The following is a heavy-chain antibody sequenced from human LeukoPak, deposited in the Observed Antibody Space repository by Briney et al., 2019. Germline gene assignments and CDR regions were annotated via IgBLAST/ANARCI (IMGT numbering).Heavy chain of an antibody. J-gene: IGHJ4*02. Sequence: SETLSLTCTVSGYSISSGYYWGWIRQPPGKGLEWIGSIYHSGSTYYNPSLKSRVTISVDTSKNQFSLKLSSVTAADTAVYYCASVTYSSTYYFDYWGQGTLVTVSS. V-gene: IGHV4-38-2*02. CDR1: GYSISSGYY. CDR3: ASVTYSSTYYFDY. D-gene: IGHD2/OR15-2a*01. CDR2: IYHSGST.